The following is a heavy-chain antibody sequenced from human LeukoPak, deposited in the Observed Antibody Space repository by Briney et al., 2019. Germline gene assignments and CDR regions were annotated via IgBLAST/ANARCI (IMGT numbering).Heavy chain of an antibody. CDR3: ASQYSSGWSYYYYGMDV. CDR1: GGSISSSSYY. Sequence: PSETLSLTCTVSGGSISSSSYYWGWIRQPPRKGLEWIGSIYYSGSTYYNPSLKSRVTISVDTSKNQFSLKLSSVTAADTAVYYCASQYSSGWSYYYYGMDVWGQGTTVTVSS. CDR2: IYYSGST. J-gene: IGHJ6*02. V-gene: IGHV4-39*01. D-gene: IGHD6-19*01.